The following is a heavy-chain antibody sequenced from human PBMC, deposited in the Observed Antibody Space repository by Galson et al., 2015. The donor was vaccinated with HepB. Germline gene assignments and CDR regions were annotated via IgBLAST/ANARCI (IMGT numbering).Heavy chain of an antibody. CDR3: ALGGASSSQMVFDY. Sequence: SLRLSCAASGFTFSSYAMHWVRQAPGKGLEWVAVISYDGSNKYYADSVKGRFTISRDNSKNTLYLQMNSLRAEDTAVYYCALGGASSSQMVFDYWGQGTLVTVSS. CDR2: ISYDGSNK. V-gene: IGHV3-30-3*01. D-gene: IGHD6-13*01. CDR1: GFTFSSYA. J-gene: IGHJ4*02.